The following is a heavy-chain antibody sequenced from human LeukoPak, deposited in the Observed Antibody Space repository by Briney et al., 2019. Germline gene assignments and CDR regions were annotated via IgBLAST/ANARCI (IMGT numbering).Heavy chain of an antibody. Sequence: GGSLRLSCAASGLTVSSDWRSWVRQAPGKGLEWVANIKQDGSEKYYVDSVKGRFTISRDNAKNSLYLQMNSLRAEDTAVYYCARDGLFPVFDAFDFWGQGTMVTVSS. CDR2: IKQDGSEK. CDR3: ARDGLFPVFDAFDF. J-gene: IGHJ3*01. CDR1: GLTVSSDW. D-gene: IGHD2-21*01. V-gene: IGHV3-7*01.